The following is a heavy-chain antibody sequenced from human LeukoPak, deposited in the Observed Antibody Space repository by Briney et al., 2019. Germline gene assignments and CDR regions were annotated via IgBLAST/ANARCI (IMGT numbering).Heavy chain of an antibody. Sequence: ASVKVSCKASGYTFTSYGISWVRQAPGQGLEWMGWMNPNSGNTGYAQKFQGRVTITRNTSISTAYMELSSLRSEDTAVYYCARGGVVGAVYDYWGQGTLVTVSS. CDR2: MNPNSGNT. J-gene: IGHJ4*02. CDR1: GYTFTSYG. D-gene: IGHD1-26*01. CDR3: ARGGVVGAVYDY. V-gene: IGHV1-8*03.